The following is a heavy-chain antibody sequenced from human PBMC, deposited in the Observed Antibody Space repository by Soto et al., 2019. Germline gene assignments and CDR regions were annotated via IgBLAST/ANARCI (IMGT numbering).Heavy chain of an antibody. V-gene: IGHV1-18*01. CDR2: ISGYDGNT. Sequence: ASVTVSCKASGYTFTRYGISWVRQAPGEGLEWVGWISGYDGNTDYAHKFRGRVTMTTDTSTNTAYMDLRSLRSDDTAVYYCARHNSQWPNWFDPWGQGTPVTVSS. CDR1: GYTFTRYG. D-gene: IGHD1-1*01. J-gene: IGHJ5*02. CDR3: ARHNSQWPNWFDP.